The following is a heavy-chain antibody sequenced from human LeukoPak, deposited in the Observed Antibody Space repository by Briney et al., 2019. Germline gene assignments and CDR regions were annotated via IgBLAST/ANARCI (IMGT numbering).Heavy chain of an antibody. CDR1: GYTFSGQY. D-gene: IGHD3-22*01. V-gene: IGHV1-2*02. J-gene: IGHJ4*02. Sequence: ASVKVSCKASGYTFSGQYMHWVRQAPGQGLEWMGWINPNSGDTSYTQKFQGRVTMTRDTSTSTVYMELRSLRSEDTAVYYCARAPANKYDSRLSEDYWGQGTLVTVSS. CDR2: INPNSGDT. CDR3: ARAPANKYDSRLSEDY.